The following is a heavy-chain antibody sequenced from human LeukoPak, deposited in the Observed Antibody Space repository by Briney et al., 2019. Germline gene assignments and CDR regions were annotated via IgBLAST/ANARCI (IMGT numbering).Heavy chain of an antibody. CDR1: GGSISSSSYY. J-gene: IGHJ5*02. CDR3: ARGPRFGELLWHWFDP. V-gene: IGHV4-39*07. CDR2: IYYSGST. D-gene: IGHD3-10*01. Sequence: SETLSLTCTVSGGSISSSSYYWGWIRQPPGKGLEWIGSIYYSGSTYCNPSLKSRVTISVDTSKNQFSLKLSSVTAADTAVYYCARGPRFGELLWHWFDPWGQGTLVTVSS.